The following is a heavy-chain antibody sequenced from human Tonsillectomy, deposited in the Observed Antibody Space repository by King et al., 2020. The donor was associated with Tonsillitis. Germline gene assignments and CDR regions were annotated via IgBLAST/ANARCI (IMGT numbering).Heavy chain of an antibody. CDR1: GFIFSNFA. J-gene: IGHJ4*02. CDR3: AKPNRYRSGWATFDS. CDR2: ISGGGGTT. D-gene: IGHD6-19*01. Sequence: VQLVESGGGLVQPGGSLRLSCAASGFIFSNFALNWVRQAPGQGLEWVSLISGGGGTTDYAASVKGRFIVSRDNSKNTVFLQMNSLRVEDTAVYYCAKPNRYRSGWATFDSWGQGTLVTVSS. V-gene: IGHV3-23*04.